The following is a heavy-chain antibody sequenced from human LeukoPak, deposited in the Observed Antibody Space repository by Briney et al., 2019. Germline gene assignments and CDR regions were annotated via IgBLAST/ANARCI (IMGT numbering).Heavy chain of an antibody. CDR1: GGTFSSYA. V-gene: IGHV1-69*05. D-gene: IGHD6-19*01. Sequence: GASVKVSCKASGGTFSSYAISWVRQAPGQGLEWMGRIIPIFGTANYAQKFQGRVTITTDESTSTAYIELSSLRSEDTAVYYCVRERSSGRDSPPDYWGQGTLVTVSS. CDR3: VRERSSGRDSPPDY. J-gene: IGHJ4*02. CDR2: IIPIFGTA.